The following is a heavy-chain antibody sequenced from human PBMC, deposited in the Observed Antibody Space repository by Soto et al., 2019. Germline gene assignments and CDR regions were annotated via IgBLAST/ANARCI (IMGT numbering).Heavy chain of an antibody. D-gene: IGHD3-22*01. CDR3: ARFPYDSNDWTNPRYFDI. V-gene: IGHV4-34*01. Sequence: SSETLSLTCAVYGGSFSDYYWSWIRQPPGKGLEWIGEIDHSGITNYSPSLKTRVTMSVDTSKNQFSLKLTSVTAADTALYYCARFPYDSNDWTNPRYFDIWGQGTLVTV. CDR2: IDHSGIT. CDR1: GGSFSDYY. J-gene: IGHJ4*02.